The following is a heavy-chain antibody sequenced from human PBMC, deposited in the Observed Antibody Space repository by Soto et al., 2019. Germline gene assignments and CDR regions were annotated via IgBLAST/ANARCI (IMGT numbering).Heavy chain of an antibody. CDR3: ARGRPAVAGTDYYYGMDV. J-gene: IGHJ6*02. V-gene: IGHV4-34*01. CDR2: INHSGST. CDR1: GGSFSGYY. Sequence: SETLSLTCAVYGGSFSGYYWSWIRQPPGKGLEWIGEINHSGSTNYNPSLKSRVTISVDTSKNQFSLKLSSVTAADTAVYYCARGRPAVAGTDYYYGMDVWGQGTTVTVSS. D-gene: IGHD6-19*01.